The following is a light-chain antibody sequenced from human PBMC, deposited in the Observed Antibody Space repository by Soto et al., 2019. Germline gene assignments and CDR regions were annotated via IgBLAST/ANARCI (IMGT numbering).Light chain of an antibody. CDR2: GAS. J-gene: IGKJ1*01. CDR3: QQYGTSPPT. Sequence: EIVLTQSPGTLSLSPGERTTLSCRASQSVSSSYVAWYQHKPGQPPRLDIYGASSRAFGTPDRFSGSGSGTDFTLTISRLEPEDFAVYYCQQYGTSPPTFGQGTKVDI. V-gene: IGKV3-20*01. CDR1: QSVSSSY.